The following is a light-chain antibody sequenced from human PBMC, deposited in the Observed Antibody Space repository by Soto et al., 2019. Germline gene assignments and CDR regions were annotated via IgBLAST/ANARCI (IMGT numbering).Light chain of an antibody. CDR3: QKYNITTYT. CDR1: QGISNY. Sequence: DIQMTQSPSSLSASVGDRVTITCRASQGISNYVAWYQQKPGKVPKLLIYDAPTLESGVPSRFRGSGSGTDFTLTISGLQPVDVATYFCQKYNITTYTFGQGTKLNIK. J-gene: IGKJ2*01. CDR2: DAP. V-gene: IGKV1-27*01.